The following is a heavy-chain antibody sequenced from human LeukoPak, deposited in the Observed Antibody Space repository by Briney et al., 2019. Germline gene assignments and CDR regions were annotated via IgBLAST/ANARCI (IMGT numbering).Heavy chain of an antibody. CDR1: GFTFSSYE. CDR2: ISSSGSTI. Sequence: GGSLRPSCAASGFTFSSYEMNWVRQAPGKGLEWVSYISSSGSTIYYADSVKGRFTISRDNAKNSLYLQMNSLRAEDTAVYYCARDTKGGSYLVRAFDYWGQGTLVTVSS. V-gene: IGHV3-48*03. CDR3: ARDTKGGSYLVRAFDY. D-gene: IGHD1-26*01. J-gene: IGHJ4*02.